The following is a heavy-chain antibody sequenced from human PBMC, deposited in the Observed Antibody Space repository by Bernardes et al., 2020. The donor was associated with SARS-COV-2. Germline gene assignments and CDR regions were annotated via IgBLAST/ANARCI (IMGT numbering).Heavy chain of an antibody. Sequence: GSLRLSCAASGFTFSSYGMHWVRQAPGKGLEWVAVISYDGSNKYYADSVKGRFTISRDNSKNTLYLQMNSLTAEDTAVYYCARGPGYDFWSGYDNWFDPWGQGTLVTVSS. CDR1: GFTFSSYG. CDR3: ARGPGYDFWSGYDNWFDP. J-gene: IGHJ5*02. D-gene: IGHD3-3*01. CDR2: ISYDGSNK. V-gene: IGHV3-30*03.